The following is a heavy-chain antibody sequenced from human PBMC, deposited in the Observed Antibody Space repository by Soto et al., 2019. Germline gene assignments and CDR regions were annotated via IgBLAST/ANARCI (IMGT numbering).Heavy chain of an antibody. CDR1: GGSFSGYY. V-gene: IGHV4-34*01. CDR3: ARGLVVAATPGYYFDY. CDR2: INHSGST. D-gene: IGHD2-15*01. J-gene: IGHJ4*02. Sequence: SETLSLTCAVYGGSFSGYYWSWIRQPPGKGLEWIGEINHSGSTNYNPSLKSRVTISVDTSKNQFSLKLSSVTAADTAVYYCARGLVVAATPGYYFDYWRQGTLVTVSS.